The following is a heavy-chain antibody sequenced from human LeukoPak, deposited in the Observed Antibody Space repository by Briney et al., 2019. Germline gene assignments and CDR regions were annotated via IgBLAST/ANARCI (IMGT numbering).Heavy chain of an antibody. CDR3: AKDKSGWFRYVDY. Sequence: PGGSLRLSCAASGFTFDDYAMHWVRQAPGKGLEWVSGSSWNSGRTGYADSVKGRFTISRDNAKNSLYLQMNGLRAEDTALYYCAKDKSGWFRYVDYWGQGTLVTVSS. D-gene: IGHD6-19*01. J-gene: IGHJ4*02. CDR2: SSWNSGRT. CDR1: GFTFDDYA. V-gene: IGHV3-9*01.